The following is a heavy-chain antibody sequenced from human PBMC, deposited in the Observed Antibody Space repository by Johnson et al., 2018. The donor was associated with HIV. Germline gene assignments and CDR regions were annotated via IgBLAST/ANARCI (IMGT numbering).Heavy chain of an antibody. V-gene: IGHV3-NL1*01. CDR3: ARVRGAFDI. CDR1: GFTFSSYG. CDR2: IYSGGTI. Sequence: QVQLVESGGGVVQPGGSLRLSCAASGFTFSSYGMHWVRQAPGTGLEWVSVIYSGGTIYYADPVKGRFTISRDNSKNTLYLQMNSLRAEDTAVYYCARVRGAFDIWGQGTMVTVSA. J-gene: IGHJ3*02.